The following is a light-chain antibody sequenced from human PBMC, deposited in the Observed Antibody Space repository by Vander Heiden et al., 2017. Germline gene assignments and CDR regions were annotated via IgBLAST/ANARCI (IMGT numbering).Light chain of an antibody. CDR1: QTIGRF. CDR2: TAS. J-gene: IGKJ2*01. CDR3: QQSYSTPPT. Sequence: DIQMTRSPSSLSASVGDRVSITCRASQTIGRFLNWYQQKPGKAPKLLIYTASSLQSGVPSRFSGSRSGTEFTLTISSLQPEDFATYYCQQSYSTPPTFGQGTNLEIK. V-gene: IGKV1-39*01.